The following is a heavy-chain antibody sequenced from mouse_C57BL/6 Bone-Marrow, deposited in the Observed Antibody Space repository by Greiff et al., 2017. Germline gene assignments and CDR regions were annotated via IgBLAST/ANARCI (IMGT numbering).Heavy chain of an antibody. J-gene: IGHJ2*01. CDR2: IDPSDSYT. Sequence: QVQLQQPGAELVMPGASVKLSCKASGYTFTSYWMHWVKQRPGQGLEWIGEIDPSDSYTNYNQKFKGKSTLTVDKSSSTAYMQLSSLTSEDSAVYYCARHWHYFDYWGQGTTLTVSS. CDR3: ARHWHYFDY. V-gene: IGHV1-69*01. CDR1: GYTFTSYW. D-gene: IGHD4-1*01.